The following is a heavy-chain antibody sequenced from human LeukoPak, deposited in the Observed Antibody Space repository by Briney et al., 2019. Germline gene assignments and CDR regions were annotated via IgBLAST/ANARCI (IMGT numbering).Heavy chain of an antibody. J-gene: IGHJ4*02. CDR3: ARDGVEYYDILTGYYNDFDY. CDR2: IGAASTYT. V-gene: IGHV3-21*01. Sequence: GGSLRLSCAASGFDFSRSSLNWVRQAPGTGLEWVSSIGAASTYTYYGDSVKGRFTISRDNAKNSLYLQMNSLRAEDTAVYYCARDGVEYYDILTGYYNDFDYWGQGTLVTVSS. CDR1: GFDFSRSS. D-gene: IGHD3-9*01.